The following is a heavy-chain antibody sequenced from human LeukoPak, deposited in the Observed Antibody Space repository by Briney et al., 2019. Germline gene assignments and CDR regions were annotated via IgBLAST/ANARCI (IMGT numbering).Heavy chain of an antibody. V-gene: IGHV3-23*01. CDR3: AKAPVVVPAAIDY. CDR1: GFTFSSYA. D-gene: IGHD2-2*02. J-gene: IGHJ4*02. Sequence: GGSLRLSCAASGFTFSSYAMSWVRQAPGKGLEWVSAISGSGGSTYYADSVKGRFTITRDNSKNTLYLQMNSLRAEDTAVYHCAKAPVVVPAAIDYWGQGTLVTVSS. CDR2: ISGSGGST.